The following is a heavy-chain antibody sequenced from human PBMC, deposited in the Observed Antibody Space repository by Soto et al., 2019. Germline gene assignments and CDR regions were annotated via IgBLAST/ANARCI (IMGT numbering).Heavy chain of an antibody. D-gene: IGHD5-18*01. J-gene: IGHJ2*01. V-gene: IGHV3-30-3*01. CDR3: ARDPCGHSFDWYFDH. CDR2: ISYDGTTK. CDR1: GITFSSFA. Sequence: QVQLVESGGGVVQPGRSLTLSCTASGITFSSFAVHWVRQSPGKGLDWVAAISYDGTTKFYADSVKGRFTISRDNSKNTLYLQMNSLRGEDTAVCYCARDPCGHSFDWYFDHWGHGTLVTVSS.